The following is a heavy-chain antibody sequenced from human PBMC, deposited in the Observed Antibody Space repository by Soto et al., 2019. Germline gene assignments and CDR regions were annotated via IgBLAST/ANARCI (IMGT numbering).Heavy chain of an antibody. CDR1: GYTFTGYY. D-gene: IGHD5-12*01. CDR3: AGDYGGFEARFDP. Sequence: ASVKVSCKASGYTFTGYYMHWVRQAPGQGLEWMGWINPNSGGTNYAQKFQGWVTMTRDTSISTAYMELSSVTAADTAVYYCAGDYGGFEARFDPWGQGTLVTVSS. CDR2: INPNSGGT. V-gene: IGHV1-2*04. J-gene: IGHJ5*02.